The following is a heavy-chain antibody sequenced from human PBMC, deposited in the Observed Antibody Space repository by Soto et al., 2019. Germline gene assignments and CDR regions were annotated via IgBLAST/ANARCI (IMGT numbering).Heavy chain of an antibody. CDR2: IKFDGSEK. CDR1: GSIFSDYW. CDR3: VKDGGYCSSSTCYSPRNHHFDS. J-gene: IGHJ5*01. D-gene: IGHD2-2*01. V-gene: IGHV3-7*03. Sequence: GGSLRLSCAASGSIFSDYWMSWVRQAPGKGPEWVANIKFDGSEKQYVDSVRGRFTISRDNSRNSLFLQMNSLRAGDTAVYYCVKDGGYCSSSTCYSPRNHHFDSWGQGTLVTVSS.